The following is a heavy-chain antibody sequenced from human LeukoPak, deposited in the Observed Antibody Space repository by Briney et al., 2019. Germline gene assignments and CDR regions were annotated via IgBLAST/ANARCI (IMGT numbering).Heavy chain of an antibody. V-gene: IGHV3-7*01. CDR1: GFTFSSYE. CDR2: IKQDGSEK. Sequence: PGGSLRLSCAASGFTFSSYEMNWVRQAPGKGLEWVANIKQDGSEKYYVDSVKGRFTISRDNAKNSLYLQMNSLRAEDTAVYYCARDRQINYYYYYMDVWGKGTTVTVSS. CDR3: ARDRQINYYYYYMDV. J-gene: IGHJ6*03.